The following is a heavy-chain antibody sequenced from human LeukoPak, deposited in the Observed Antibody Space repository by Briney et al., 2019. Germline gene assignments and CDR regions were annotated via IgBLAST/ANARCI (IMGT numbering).Heavy chain of an antibody. CDR3: ATANKDRGDHFDY. Sequence: PSETLSLTCTVSGGSISSYYWSWIRQPPGKGLEWIGYIYYSGSTSYNPSLKSRVTISVDTSKNQFSLKLSSVTAADTAVYYCATANKDRGDHFDYWGRGTLVTVSS. CDR2: IYYSGST. J-gene: IGHJ4*02. CDR1: GGSISSYY. D-gene: IGHD3-16*01. V-gene: IGHV4-59*01.